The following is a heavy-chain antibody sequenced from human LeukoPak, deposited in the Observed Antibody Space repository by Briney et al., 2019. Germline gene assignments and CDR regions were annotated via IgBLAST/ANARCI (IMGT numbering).Heavy chain of an antibody. D-gene: IGHD5-18*01. CDR3: ARDGLQVDTAMVIDY. CDR2: ISYDGSNK. Sequence: PGRSLRLSCAASGFTFSSYAMHWVRQAPGKGLEWVAVISYDGSNKYYADSVKGRFTISRDNSKNTLYLQMSSLRAEDTAVYYCARDGLQVDTAMVIDYWGQGTLVTVSS. CDR1: GFTFSSYA. V-gene: IGHV3-30-3*01. J-gene: IGHJ4*02.